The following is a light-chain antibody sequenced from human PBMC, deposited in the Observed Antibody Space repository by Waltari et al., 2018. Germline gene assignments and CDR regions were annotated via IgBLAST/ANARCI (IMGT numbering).Light chain of an antibody. CDR2: FAS. Sequence: IQFNQSPSSLSASVGDRVTITCRASQGINNYLAGYQQKPGEAHKHLIYFASTLERGVPSRFSGSGSGTDFTLTISSLQPEDFATYYCQHLNGYPITFGGGTKVEIK. J-gene: IGKJ4*01. CDR3: QHLNGYPIT. V-gene: IGKV1-9*01. CDR1: QGINNY.